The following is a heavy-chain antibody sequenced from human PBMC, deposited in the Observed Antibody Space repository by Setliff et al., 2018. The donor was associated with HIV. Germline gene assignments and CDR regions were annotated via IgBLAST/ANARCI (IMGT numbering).Heavy chain of an antibody. Sequence: ASVKVSCKASGFTYSKSAIHWVRQAPGQRLELMAWINAANGHAKYSQKFQGRVTITRDTSATIAYMELSSLTSEDTALYFCARTDYDSGKSVLDSWGQGTLVTVSS. CDR1: GFTYSKSA. CDR2: INAANGHA. V-gene: IGHV1-3*01. J-gene: IGHJ5*01. CDR3: ARTDYDSGKSVLDS. D-gene: IGHD3-10*01.